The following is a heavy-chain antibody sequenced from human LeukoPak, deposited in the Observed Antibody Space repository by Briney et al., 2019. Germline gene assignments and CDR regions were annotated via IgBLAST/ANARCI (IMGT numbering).Heavy chain of an antibody. CDR2: ITGSGAGT. CDR3: AKGVGARLYYFDY. CDR1: SFAFSTYA. V-gene: IGHV3-23*01. D-gene: IGHD1-26*01. Sequence: LPGGSLRLSCAASSFAFSTYAMTWVRQAPGKGLEWVSSITGSGAGTSYADSVKGRFTISRDNSKNTLYLQMNSLRAEDTAVYYCAKGVGARLYYFDYWGQGTLVTVSS. J-gene: IGHJ4*02.